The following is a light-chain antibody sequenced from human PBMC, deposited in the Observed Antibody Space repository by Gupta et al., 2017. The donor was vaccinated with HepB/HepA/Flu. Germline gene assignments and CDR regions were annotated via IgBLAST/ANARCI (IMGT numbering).Light chain of an antibody. CDR2: DVS. J-gene: IGLJ1*01. CDR3: GSYTTSTTLGV. CDR1: SSDVGGYNY. Sequence: QSALTQPASVSGSPGQSITISCTGTSSDVGGYNYVSWYQQHPGNAPKFIISDVSNRPSGVSNRFSGSKSGNTASLTTSGLQAEDEADYFCGSYTTSTTLGVFGTGTKVTVL. V-gene: IGLV2-14*03.